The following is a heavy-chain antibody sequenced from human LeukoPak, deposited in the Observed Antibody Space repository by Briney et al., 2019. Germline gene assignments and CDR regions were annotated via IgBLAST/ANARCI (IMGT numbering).Heavy chain of an antibody. V-gene: IGHV4-59*01. D-gene: IGHD5-12*01. CDR1: GASISSYY. CDR2: INYGGSA. CDR3: AGIYSGYFY. J-gene: IGHJ4*02. Sequence: SETLSLTCTVSGASISSYYWSWIRQPPGKGLEWIGYINYGGSANYNPSLKSRVTISIDTSKIQFSLKLSSVTAADTAIYYCAGIYSGYFYWGQGTLVTVSS.